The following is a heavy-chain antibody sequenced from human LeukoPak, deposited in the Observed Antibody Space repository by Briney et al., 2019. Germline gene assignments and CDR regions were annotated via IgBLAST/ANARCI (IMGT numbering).Heavy chain of an antibody. V-gene: IGHV3-23*01. Sequence: GGSLRLSCAASGFTFSSYAMSWVRQAPGKGLEWVSAISGSGGSTYYADSVKGRFTISRDNSKNKLYLQMNSLRAEDTAVYYCAKELGMIVVEGPIDYWGQGTLVTVSS. D-gene: IGHD3-22*01. J-gene: IGHJ4*02. CDR1: GFTFSSYA. CDR2: ISGSGGST. CDR3: AKELGMIVVEGPIDY.